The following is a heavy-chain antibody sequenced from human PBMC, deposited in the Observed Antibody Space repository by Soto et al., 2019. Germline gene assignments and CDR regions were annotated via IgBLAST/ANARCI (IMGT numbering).Heavy chain of an antibody. D-gene: IGHD3-9*01. J-gene: IGHJ5*02. CDR3: ARAHNDTFTGYCGRNCFGP. Sequence: ASVNVSCKVSGYTLIELFMHYVRQALGKGLEKMRDFEAEDGETIYAQKIKRRVTMTENTSTDTANMELSSMRPENTVVYYCARAHNDTFTGYCGRNCFGPWG. CDR1: GYTLIELF. CDR2: FEAEDGET. V-gene: IGHV1-24*01.